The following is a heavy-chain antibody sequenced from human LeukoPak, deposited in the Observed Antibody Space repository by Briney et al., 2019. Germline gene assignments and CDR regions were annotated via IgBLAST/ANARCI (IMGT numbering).Heavy chain of an antibody. V-gene: IGHV3-30-3*01. CDR1: GFTFSSYA. CDR3: ARDPPWDHTVEPNIDY. Sequence: GRSLRLSCAASGFTFSSYAMHWVRQAPGKGLEWVAVISYDGSNKYYADSVKGRFTISRDNAKNSLYLQMNSLRAEDTAVYYCARDPPWDHTVEPNIDYWGQGTLVTVSS. CDR2: ISYDGSNK. J-gene: IGHJ4*02. D-gene: IGHD1-26*01.